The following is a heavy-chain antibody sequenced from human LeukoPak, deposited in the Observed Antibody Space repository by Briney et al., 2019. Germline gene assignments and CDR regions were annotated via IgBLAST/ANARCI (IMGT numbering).Heavy chain of an antibody. J-gene: IGHJ3*01. CDR2: ISGSSSTI. V-gene: IGHV3-48*04. D-gene: IGHD6-19*01. Sequence: GGSLRLSCAASEFSFSSSNMNWVRQAPGKGLEWVSYISGSSSTIFYADSVKGRFVISRDNAKKSMYLQMNSLRADDTAVYYCAREVSGWRGGAFDLWGQGTMVTVSS. CDR1: EFSFSSSN. CDR3: AREVSGWRGGAFDL.